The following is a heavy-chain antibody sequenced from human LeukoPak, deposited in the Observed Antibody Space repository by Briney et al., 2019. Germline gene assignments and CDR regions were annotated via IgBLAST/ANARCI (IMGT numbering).Heavy chain of an antibody. CDR3: AGDGYYYGMDV. J-gene: IGHJ6*02. CDR1: GFTFSSSW. CDR2: IKPDGSEK. Sequence: GGSLRLSCAASGFTFSSSWMSWVRQAPGKGLEWVANIKPDGSEKYYVDSVKGRFTISRDNAKNSLYLQMNSLRAEDTAVYYCAGDGYYYGMDVWGQGTTVTVSS. V-gene: IGHV3-7*01.